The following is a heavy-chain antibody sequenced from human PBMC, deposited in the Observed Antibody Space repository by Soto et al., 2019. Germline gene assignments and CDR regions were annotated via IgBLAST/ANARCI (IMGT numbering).Heavy chain of an antibody. J-gene: IGHJ6*02. CDR2: ISAYNGNT. V-gene: IGHV1-18*01. Sequence: ASVKVSCKASGYTFTSYGISWMRQAPGQGLEWMGWISAYNGNTNYAQKLQGRVTMTTDTSTSTAYMELRSLRSDDTAVYYCAREMGYSSSWYSAYYYGMDVWGQGTTVTVSS. CDR3: AREMGYSSSWYSAYYYGMDV. D-gene: IGHD6-13*01. CDR1: GYTFTSYG.